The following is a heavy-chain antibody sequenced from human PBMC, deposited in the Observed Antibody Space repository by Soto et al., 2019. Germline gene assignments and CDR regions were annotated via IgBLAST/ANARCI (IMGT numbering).Heavy chain of an antibody. CDR2: VSATAGTT. D-gene: IGHD3-16*01. V-gene: IGHV3-23*01. CDR3: AKDRLAGGFDY. J-gene: IGHJ4*02. Sequence: GGAPRPSCAAPGFTFCNYALSWVRQAPGKGLEWVSLVSATAGTTYYTDSVKGRFTISRDNSRNTVYLQMNSLRADDTAVYYCAKDRLAGGFDYWVQGTLVTVSS. CDR1: GFTFCNYA.